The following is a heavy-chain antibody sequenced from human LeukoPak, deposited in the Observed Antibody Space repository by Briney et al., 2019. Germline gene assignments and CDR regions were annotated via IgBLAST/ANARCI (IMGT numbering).Heavy chain of an antibody. CDR1: GYIFRTYG. J-gene: IGHJ4*02. CDR3: ARVGSSYGHLFDF. Sequence: ASVKVSCKASGYIFRTYGIAWVRQGPGQGLEWMGWIRPNNGYAEYGQNFQGRATLTTDTSTSTAYMEFRSLSSDDTAVYFCARVGSSYGHLFDFWGQGTLVTVSS. V-gene: IGHV1-18*01. D-gene: IGHD5-18*01. CDR2: IRPNNGYA.